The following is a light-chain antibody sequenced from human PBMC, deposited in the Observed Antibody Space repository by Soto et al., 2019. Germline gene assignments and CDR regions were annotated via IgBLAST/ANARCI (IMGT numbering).Light chain of an antibody. V-gene: IGKV3D-20*02. CDR2: GAS. CDR1: QSVSNNY. CDR3: QQRDSWPLT. J-gene: IGKJ5*01. Sequence: EIVLTQSPATLSLSPGERSTLSCRASQSVSNNYLAWYQQKPGQAPRLLIYGASNRATGIPDRFSGSGSGTEFTLTINSLEAEDFAVYYCQQRDSWPLTFGQGTRREI.